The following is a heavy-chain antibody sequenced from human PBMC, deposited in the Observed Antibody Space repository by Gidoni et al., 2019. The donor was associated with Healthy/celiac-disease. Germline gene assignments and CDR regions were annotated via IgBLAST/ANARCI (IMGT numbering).Heavy chain of an antibody. CDR3: AGGYYDSSGYYYHFDY. D-gene: IGHD3-22*01. Sequence: QVQLVQSGAEVKKPGSSVKVSCKASGGTFSSYTISWVRQAPGQGLEWMGRIIPILGIANYAQKFQGRVTITADKSTSTAYMELSSLRSEDTAVYYCAGGYYDSSGYYYHFDYWGQGTLVTVSS. V-gene: IGHV1-69*02. CDR2: IIPILGIA. CDR1: GGTFSSYT. J-gene: IGHJ4*02.